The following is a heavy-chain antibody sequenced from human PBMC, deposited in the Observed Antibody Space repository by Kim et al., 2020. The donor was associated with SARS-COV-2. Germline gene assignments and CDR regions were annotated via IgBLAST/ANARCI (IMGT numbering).Heavy chain of an antibody. CDR3: VYSSGGGRDY. CDR2: TYYRSKWYN. D-gene: IGHD6-19*01. CDR1: GDSVSSRSAA. Sequence: SQTLSLTCAISGDSVSSRSAAWNWIRQSPSRGLEWLGRTYYRSKWYNDYAGSVKSRITINADTSNNQFSLRLNSVTPEDTAVYYCVYSSGGGRDYWGQGTLVTVSS. V-gene: IGHV6-1*01. J-gene: IGHJ4*02.